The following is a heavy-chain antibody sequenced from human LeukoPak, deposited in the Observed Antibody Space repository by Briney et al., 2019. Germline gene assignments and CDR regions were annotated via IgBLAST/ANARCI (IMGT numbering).Heavy chain of an antibody. CDR2: MLYSGNI. CDR1: GGSISTYY. D-gene: IGHD4-17*01. J-gene: IGHJ5*02. V-gene: IGHV4-59*01. Sequence: SETLSLTCTVPGGSISTYYWSWIRQTPGKGLEWIGHMLYSGNIYYNPSLKSRVTISVDTSKNQFALRLNSVTAADTAVYYCARDERYGDLYNWFDPWGQGTLVTVSS. CDR3: ARDERYGDLYNWFDP.